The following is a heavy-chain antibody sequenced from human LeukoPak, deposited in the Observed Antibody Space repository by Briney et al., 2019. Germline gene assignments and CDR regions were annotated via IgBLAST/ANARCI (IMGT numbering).Heavy chain of an antibody. CDR2: FSYSGTT. J-gene: IGHJ4*02. D-gene: IGHD3-22*01. CDR3: AREGGDSSGYYHDY. V-gene: IGHV4-39*07. CDR1: GDSISRGGYY. Sequence: RSETLSLTCTVSGDSISRGGYYWGGVRQPPGKGLECVGRFSYSGTTYYNPSLKSRVTISVDTSKNQFSLKLSSVTAADTAVYYCAREGGDSSGYYHDYWGQGTLVTVPS.